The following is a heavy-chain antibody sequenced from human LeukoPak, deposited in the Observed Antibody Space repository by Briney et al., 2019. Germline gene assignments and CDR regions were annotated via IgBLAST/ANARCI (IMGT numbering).Heavy chain of an antibody. CDR1: GFTFSSYA. V-gene: IGHV3-23*01. D-gene: IGHD6-6*01. CDR3: AKDTIAARPTPYYFDY. J-gene: IGHJ4*02. Sequence: QPGGSLRLSCAASGFTFSSYAMSWVRQAPGKGLVWVSAISGSGGSTYYADSVKGRFTISRDNSKNTLYLQMNSLRAEDTAVYYCAKDTIAARPTPYYFDYWGQGTLVTVSS. CDR2: ISGSGGST.